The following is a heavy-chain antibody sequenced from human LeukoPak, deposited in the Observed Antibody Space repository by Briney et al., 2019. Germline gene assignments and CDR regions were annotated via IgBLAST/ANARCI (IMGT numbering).Heavy chain of an antibody. CDR1: GVSISNSSYY. J-gene: IGHJ6*03. CDR2: IYYSGST. D-gene: IGHD6-13*01. Sequence: SETLSLTCIVSGVSISNSSYYWGWIRQPPGKGLEWIGSIYYSGSTYYNPSLKRRVTISVDTSKNQFSLKLSSVTAADTAVYYCARESRRIAAAGPSYYMDVWGRGTTVTVSS. V-gene: IGHV4-39*07. CDR3: ARESRRIAAAGPSYYMDV.